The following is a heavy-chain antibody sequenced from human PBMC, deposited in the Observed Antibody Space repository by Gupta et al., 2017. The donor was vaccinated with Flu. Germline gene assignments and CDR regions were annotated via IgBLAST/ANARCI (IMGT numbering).Heavy chain of an antibody. V-gene: IGHV4-4*08. Sequence: SISSYFWGWIRQRPGKGLEWIRYIFPTGAGGATIYNPSLNSRVTMSTDMSKNNFSLRLTSVTAADTAIYYCAMHDNIDLIRRGFDPWGQGTLVTVSS. CDR3: AMHDNIDLIRRGFDP. D-gene: IGHD2-15*01. J-gene: IGHJ5*02. CDR1: SISSYF. CDR2: IFPTGAGGAT.